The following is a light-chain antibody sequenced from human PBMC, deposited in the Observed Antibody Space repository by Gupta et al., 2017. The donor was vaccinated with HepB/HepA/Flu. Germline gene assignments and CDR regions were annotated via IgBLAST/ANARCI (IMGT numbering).Light chain of an antibody. CDR1: QKIASK. Sequence: EIVMTQSPDTLSVSPGERATLSCRASQKIASKLAWYQQKPGQAPRLLIYGASTRLTGIPARFSGSGSGTEFTLTISSLQSEDFAVYYCQHYNKWPPERFTFGPGTKVDIK. CDR2: GAS. CDR3: QHYNKWPPERFT. V-gene: IGKV3-15*01. J-gene: IGKJ3*01.